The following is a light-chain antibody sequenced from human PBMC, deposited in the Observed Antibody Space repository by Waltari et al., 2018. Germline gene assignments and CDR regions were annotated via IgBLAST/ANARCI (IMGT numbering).Light chain of an antibody. CDR3: TSYTSSITYV. CDR2: EVN. J-gene: IGLJ1*01. V-gene: IGLV2-14*01. CDR1: SSDVGGYNY. Sequence: QSALTQPASVSWSPGQSITISCTGTSSDVGGYNYVSWYQQHQGKAPKLMIYEVNNRPSGVSDRFSGSKSGNTASLTISGLQAEDEADYYCTSYTSSITYVFGTGTKVTVL.